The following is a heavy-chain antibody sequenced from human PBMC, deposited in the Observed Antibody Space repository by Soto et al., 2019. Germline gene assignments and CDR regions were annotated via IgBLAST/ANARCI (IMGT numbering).Heavy chain of an antibody. CDR3: ARELAQRQGRKMDV. CDR1: RCSVNSGDYS. J-gene: IGHJ6*02. Sequence: LTLTCTVTRCSVNSGDYSCGWIRPRPGQVMSGVGYINHRGHLYYTPSLKSRVSMSVDTSKNQSSPNMSSVTAADTAVYYCARELAQRQGRKMDVWGQG. V-gene: IGHV4-31*03. D-gene: IGHD1-1*01. CDR2: INHRGHL.